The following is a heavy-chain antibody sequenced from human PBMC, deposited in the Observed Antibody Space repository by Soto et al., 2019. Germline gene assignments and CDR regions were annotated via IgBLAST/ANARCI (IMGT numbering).Heavy chain of an antibody. CDR1: GFTFSTYS. CDR3: ARVAPWRYCSGGTCYSDS. Sequence: PGGSLRLSCAASGFTFSTYSMNWVRQAPGKGLEWLSSISSSSTYIYYADSVKGRFTISRDNAKNSLYLQMNSLRAEDTAVYYCARVAPWRYCSGGTCYSDSWGQGTLVTVSS. J-gene: IGHJ4*02. V-gene: IGHV3-21*01. CDR2: ISSSSTYI. D-gene: IGHD2-15*01.